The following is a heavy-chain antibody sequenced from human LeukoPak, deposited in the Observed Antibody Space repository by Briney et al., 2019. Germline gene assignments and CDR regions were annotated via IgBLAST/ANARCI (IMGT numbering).Heavy chain of an antibody. CDR2: IYKNGGT. V-gene: IGHV4-59*01. CDR1: GGSISNYY. CDR3: ATDRDNYYDSTGYTRPDGFDI. D-gene: IGHD3-22*01. J-gene: IGHJ3*02. Sequence: KPSETLSLTCTVSGGSISNYYSTWIRQSPGKGLEWIGYIYKNGGTNYNPSLKSRVTISVDTSKNQFSLKLSSVTAADTAMYYCATDRDNYYDSTGYTRPDGFDIWGQGIMVTVSS.